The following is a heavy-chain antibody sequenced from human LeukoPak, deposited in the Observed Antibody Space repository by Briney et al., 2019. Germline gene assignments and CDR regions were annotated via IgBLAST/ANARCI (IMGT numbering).Heavy chain of an antibody. D-gene: IGHD2-2*01. V-gene: IGHV1-3*03. CDR1: GYTFTSYA. CDR3: ARDRFPFVGSSTGNWFDP. Sequence: ASVKVSCKASGYTFTSYAMQWVRQAPGQRLQWMGWINAGNGNTKYSQKFQGRVTITRDTSASTAYMELSSLRSEDMAVYYCARDRFPFVGSSTGNWFDPWGQGTLVTVSS. J-gene: IGHJ5*02. CDR2: INAGNGNT.